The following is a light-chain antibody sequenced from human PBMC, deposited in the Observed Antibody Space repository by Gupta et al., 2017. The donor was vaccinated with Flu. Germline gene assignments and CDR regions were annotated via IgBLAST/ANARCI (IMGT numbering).Light chain of an antibody. CDR2: GAS. Sequence: IVLTQSPGTLPLSTGERATLSCRASQSVSTSYLAWYQQKPGQAPRLLIYGASSRATGIPDRFSGSGSGTDFTLTISRLEPEDFAVYYCQQCGSSPRTFGQGTKVEIK. CDR3: QQCGSSPRT. J-gene: IGKJ1*01. V-gene: IGKV3-20*01. CDR1: QSVSTSY.